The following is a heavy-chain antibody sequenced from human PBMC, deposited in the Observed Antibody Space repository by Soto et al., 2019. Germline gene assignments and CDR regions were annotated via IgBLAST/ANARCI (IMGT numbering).Heavy chain of an antibody. J-gene: IGHJ6*02. CDR1: GYTFTGYY. V-gene: IGHV1-2*02. D-gene: IGHD6-13*01. CDR2: INPNSGGT. Sequence: ASVKVSCKASGYTFTGYYMHWVRQAPGQGLEWMGWINPNSGGTNYAQKFQGRVTMTRDTSISTAYMELSRLRSDDTAVYYCARAYPGRIAAAGTATKHFYYYYGMDVWGQGTTVTVYS. CDR3: ARAYPGRIAAAGTATKHFYYYYGMDV.